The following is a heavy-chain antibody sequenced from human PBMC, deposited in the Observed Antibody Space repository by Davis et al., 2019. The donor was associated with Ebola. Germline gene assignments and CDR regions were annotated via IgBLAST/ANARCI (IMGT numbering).Heavy chain of an antibody. J-gene: IGHJ4*02. CDR1: GASISNYC. CDR3: ASPAVLGRYFRPN. D-gene: IGHD3-16*01. Sequence: AGSLRLSCSVSGASISNYCWSWIRHTPAKGRDWIGDSYHNHPALKKRVTISMDTSKNQSSLKLRSMHAAETAVYYCASPAVLGRYFRPNWGQGTLVTVSS. V-gene: IGHV4-59*08. CDR2: SYH.